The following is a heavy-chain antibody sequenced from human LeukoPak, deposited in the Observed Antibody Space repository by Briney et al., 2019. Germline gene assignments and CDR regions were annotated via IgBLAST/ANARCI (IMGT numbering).Heavy chain of an antibody. CDR2: ISWNSGSI. D-gene: IGHD6-13*01. J-gene: IGHJ2*01. CDR3: AKGDSSSWYWYFDL. Sequence: GRSLRLSCAASGFTFDDYAMHWVRQAPGKGLEWVSGISWNSGSIGYADSVKGRFTISRDNAKNSLYLQMNSLRAVDMALYYCAKGDSSSWYWYFDLWGRGTLVTVSS. V-gene: IGHV3-9*03. CDR1: GFTFDDYA.